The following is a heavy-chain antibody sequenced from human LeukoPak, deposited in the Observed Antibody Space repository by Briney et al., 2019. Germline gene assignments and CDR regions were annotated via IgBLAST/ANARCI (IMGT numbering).Heavy chain of an antibody. CDR2: IYYSGST. Sequence: PSETLSLTCTASGGSISSSSYYWGWIRQPPGKGLEWIGSIYYSGSTYYNPSLKSRVTISVDTSKNQFSLKLSSVTAADTAVYYCARHSSSWYRYFQHWGQGTLVTVSS. J-gene: IGHJ1*01. CDR1: GGSISSSSYY. V-gene: IGHV4-39*01. D-gene: IGHD6-13*01. CDR3: ARHSSSWYRYFQH.